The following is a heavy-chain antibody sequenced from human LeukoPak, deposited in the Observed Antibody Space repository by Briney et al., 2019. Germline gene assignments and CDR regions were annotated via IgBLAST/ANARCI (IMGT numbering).Heavy chain of an antibody. CDR1: GFTFSNCA. CDR3: AKEGVAGTTYFDY. D-gene: IGHD1-1*01. J-gene: IGHJ4*02. V-gene: IGHV3-23*01. CDR2: ISGVGGRT. Sequence: GGSLRLSCAASGFTFSNCAVSWVRQAPGKGLEWVSAISGVGGRTYYADSVKGRFTISRDNSKNTLDLQMSSLRAEDTAVYYCAKEGVAGTTYFDYWGQGTLVTVSS.